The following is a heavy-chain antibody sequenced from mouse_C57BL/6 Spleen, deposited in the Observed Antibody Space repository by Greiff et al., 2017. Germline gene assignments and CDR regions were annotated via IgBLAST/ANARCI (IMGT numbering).Heavy chain of an antibody. V-gene: IGHV1-50*01. Sequence: QVQLQQPGAELVKPGASVKLSCKASGYTFTSYWMQWVKQRPGQGLEWIGEIDPYDSCTNYHQKFKGKATLTVDKSSSTAYMQRSSLISEDSAVYYCARRGDYGNFIFDYWGKGTTLTVSS. D-gene: IGHD2-1*01. CDR1: GYTFTSYW. J-gene: IGHJ2*01. CDR3: ARRGDYGNFIFDY. CDR2: IDPYDSCT.